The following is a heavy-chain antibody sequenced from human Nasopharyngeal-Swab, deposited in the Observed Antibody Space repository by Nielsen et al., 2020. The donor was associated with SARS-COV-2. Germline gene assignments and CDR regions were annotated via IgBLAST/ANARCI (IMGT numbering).Heavy chain of an antibody. J-gene: IGHJ4*02. CDR3: ARGGYYDILTSYYSLDY. Sequence: GESLKISCAASGFTFSSYSMNWVRQAPGKGLEWVSSISSSSSYIYYADSVKGRFTISRDNAKNSLYLQMNSLRAEDTAVYYCARGGYYDILTSYYSLDYWGQGTLVTVSS. CDR1: GFTFSSYS. D-gene: IGHD3-9*01. V-gene: IGHV3-21*01. CDR2: ISSSSSYI.